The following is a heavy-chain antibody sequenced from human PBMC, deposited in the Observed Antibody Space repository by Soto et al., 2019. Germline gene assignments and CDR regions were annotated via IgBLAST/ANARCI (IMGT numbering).Heavy chain of an antibody. CDR2: IIPIFGTA. D-gene: IGHD2-21*01. CDR3: SRELLT. CDR1: GGTLSSHS. V-gene: IGHV1-69*13. Sequence: AVTVSRQASGGTLSSHSIRWVRQAPGPGGEWIGGIIPIFGTAIYAQKFQGRVTFTADESTSTAYMEVGSLRAEDSAVYYCSRELLTWGQGTMVTVS. J-gene: IGHJ3*01.